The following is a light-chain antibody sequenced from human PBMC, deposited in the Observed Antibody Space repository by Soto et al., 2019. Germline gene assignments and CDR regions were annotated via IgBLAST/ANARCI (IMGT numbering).Light chain of an antibody. CDR1: SSDVGAYNY. J-gene: IGLJ2*01. CDR3: SSYTSSSTGV. V-gene: IGLV2-14*01. Sequence: QSALTQPRSVSGSPGQSVTISCTGSSSDVGAYNYVSWYQQHPGKAPKLMIYEVSNRPSGVSNRFSGSKSGNTASLTISGLQAEDEADYYCSSYTSSSTGVFGGGTQLTVL. CDR2: EVS.